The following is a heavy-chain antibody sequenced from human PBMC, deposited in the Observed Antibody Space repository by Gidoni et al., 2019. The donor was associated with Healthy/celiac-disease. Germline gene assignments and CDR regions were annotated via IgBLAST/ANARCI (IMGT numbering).Heavy chain of an antibody. J-gene: IGHJ4*02. CDR3: AKHGTVVTRFDY. D-gene: IGHD2-21*02. V-gene: IGHV3-23*01. CDR2: ISGSGGST. Sequence: EVQLLESGGGLVQPGGSLRLSCAASGFTFSSYAMSWVRQAPGKGLEWVSAISGSGGSTYYADSVKGRFTISRGNSKNTLYLQMNSLRAEDTAVYYCAKHGTVVTRFDYWGQGTLVTVSS. CDR1: GFTFSSYA.